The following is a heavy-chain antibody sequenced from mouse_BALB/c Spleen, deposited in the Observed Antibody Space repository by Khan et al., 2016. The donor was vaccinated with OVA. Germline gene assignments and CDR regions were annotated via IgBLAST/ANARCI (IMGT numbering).Heavy chain of an antibody. V-gene: IGHV3-2*02. D-gene: IGHD1-1*01. CDR1: GYSITSDYA. J-gene: IGHJ2*01. CDR3: ARVYGGDFDY. CDR2: KSYSGNT. Sequence: EVKLEESGPGLVKPSQSLSLTCTVTGYSITSDYAWNWIRQFPGNKLEWMGFKSYSGNTNYNPSLKSRISITRDTSKNQFFLQLNSVTTEDTARYYCARVYGGDFDYWGQGTTLTVSS.